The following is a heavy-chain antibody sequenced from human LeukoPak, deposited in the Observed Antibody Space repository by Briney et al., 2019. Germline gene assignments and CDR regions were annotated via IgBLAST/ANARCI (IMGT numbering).Heavy chain of an antibody. J-gene: IGHJ3*02. Sequence: PGGSLRLSCAASGFTFSSYSMNWVRQAPGKGLEWVSYISSSSSTIYYADSVKGRFTISRDNAKNSLYLQMNSLRAEDTAVYYCARDHYNCNYVSAFDIWGQGTMVTVSS. V-gene: IGHV3-48*04. CDR3: ARDHYNCNYVSAFDI. D-gene: IGHD1-7*01. CDR2: ISSSSSTI. CDR1: GFTFSSYS.